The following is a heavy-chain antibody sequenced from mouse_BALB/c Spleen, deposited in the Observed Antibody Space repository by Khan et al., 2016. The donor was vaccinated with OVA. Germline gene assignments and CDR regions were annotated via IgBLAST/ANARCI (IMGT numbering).Heavy chain of an antibody. J-gene: IGHJ2*01. CDR3: ARIYGGDFDY. V-gene: IGHV3-2*02. D-gene: IGHD1-1*01. CDR1: GYSITSDYA. CDR2: ISYSGNT. Sequence: EVQLQESGPGLVKPSQSLSLTCTVTGYSITSDYAWNWIRQFPGNKLEWMGYISYSGNTKYNPSLTSRSSITRATSKNQFFMQLNSVTNEDTATYYGARIYGGDFDYWGQGTTLTVSS.